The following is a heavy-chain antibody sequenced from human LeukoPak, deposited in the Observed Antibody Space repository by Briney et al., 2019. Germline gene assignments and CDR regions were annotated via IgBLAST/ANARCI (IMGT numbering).Heavy chain of an antibody. J-gene: IGHJ4*02. CDR1: GFTFNYYA. V-gene: IGHV3-53*01. CDR3: ARDYGGTLDY. D-gene: IGHD4/OR15-4a*01. CDR2: IYSGSST. Sequence: GGSLRLSCAASGFTFNYYAMRWVRQPPGKGRAWVSVIYSGSSTYYADSVKGRFTISRDNSKNTLYLQMNSLRAEDTAVYYCARDYGGTLDYWGQGTLVTVSS.